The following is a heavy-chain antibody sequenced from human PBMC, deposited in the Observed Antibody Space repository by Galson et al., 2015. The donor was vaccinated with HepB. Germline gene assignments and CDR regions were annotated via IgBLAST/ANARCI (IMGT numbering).Heavy chain of an antibody. CDR2: ISYDGSNK. CDR1: GFTFSSYA. D-gene: IGHD3-3*01. CDR3: ARDLGRVRFGVVTPRIAGFDY. Sequence: SLRLSCAASGFTFSSYAMHWVRQAPGKGLEWVAVISYDGSNKYYADSVKGRFTISRDNSKNTLYLQMNSLRAEDTAVYYCARDLGRVRFGVVTPRIAGFDYWGQGTLVTVSS. V-gene: IGHV3-30-3*01. J-gene: IGHJ4*02.